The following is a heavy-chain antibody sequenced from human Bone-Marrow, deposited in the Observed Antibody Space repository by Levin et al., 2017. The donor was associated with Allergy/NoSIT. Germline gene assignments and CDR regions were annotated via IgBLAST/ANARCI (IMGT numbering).Heavy chain of an antibody. CDR1: GFTFSSYG. Sequence: GGSLRLSCVASGFTFSSYGMHWVRQAPGKGLEWVATITSDGTVKYYVDSMKGRFTVSRDNFMNTLDLQLNSLRVEDTARYYCARVRRYASSWYLDYWGQGSLVIVSS. D-gene: IGHD6-13*01. CDR3: ARVRRYASSWYLDY. CDR2: ITSDGTVK. J-gene: IGHJ4*02. V-gene: IGHV3-33*01.